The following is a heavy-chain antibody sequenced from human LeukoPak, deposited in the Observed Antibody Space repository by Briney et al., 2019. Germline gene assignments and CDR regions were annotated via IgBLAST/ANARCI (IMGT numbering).Heavy chain of an antibody. CDR2: IYSGGST. CDR1: GFTFSSNY. CDR3: ARARSGSYYAFDI. V-gene: IGHV3-53*01. D-gene: IGHD1-26*01. J-gene: IGHJ3*02. Sequence: GGSLRLSCAASGFTFSSNYMSWVRQAPGKGLEWVSVIYSGGSTYYSDSAKSRFTISTDNSKNTLYLQMNSLRAEDNAVYYCARARSGSYYAFDIWGQGTMVTVSS.